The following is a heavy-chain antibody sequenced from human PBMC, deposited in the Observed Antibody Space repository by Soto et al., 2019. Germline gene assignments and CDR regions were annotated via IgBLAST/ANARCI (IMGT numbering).Heavy chain of an antibody. CDR3: AQDGTRITMIVVPPPYYFDY. D-gene: IGHD3-22*01. CDR1: GFTFSTYA. Sequence: EVPLLESGGGLVQPGGSLRLSCAASGFTFSTYAMSWVRQAPGQGLEWVSAISGSGGSTYYADSVKGRFTISRDNSKNTLYLQMNSLRAEDTAVYYCAQDGTRITMIVVPPPYYFDYWGQGTLVTVSS. J-gene: IGHJ4*02. CDR2: ISGSGGST. V-gene: IGHV3-23*01.